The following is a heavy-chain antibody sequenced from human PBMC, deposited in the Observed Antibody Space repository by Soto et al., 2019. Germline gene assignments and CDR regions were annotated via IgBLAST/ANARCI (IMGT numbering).Heavy chain of an antibody. D-gene: IGHD5-12*01. CDR2: SRDKVHSHTT. CDR1: GCTFSDHY. V-gene: IGHV3-72*01. Sequence: EVQLAESGGGLVQPGGSLRLSCAASGCTFSDHYMDWVRQAPGKGLEWVGRSRDKVHSHTTEYAASVKGRFTISRGDSDNSLYLQMNSLKTEDTAVYYCARGVVSTGYFDYWGRGTLVTVSS. J-gene: IGHJ4*02. CDR3: ARGVVSTGYFDY.